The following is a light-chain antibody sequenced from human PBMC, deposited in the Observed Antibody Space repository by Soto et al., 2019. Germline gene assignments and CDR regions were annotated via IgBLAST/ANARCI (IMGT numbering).Light chain of an antibody. CDR2: DVD. J-gene: IGLJ1*01. Sequence: QSALTQPRSVSGSPGQSVTISCTGTSSDVGGYNYVSWYQHHPGKAPKLMIYDVDKRPSGVPGRFSGSKSGNTASLTISGLQAEDEADYYCSSYTNINTRACVFGTGTKVTVL. CDR3: SSYTNINTRACV. V-gene: IGLV2-11*01. CDR1: SSDVGGYNY.